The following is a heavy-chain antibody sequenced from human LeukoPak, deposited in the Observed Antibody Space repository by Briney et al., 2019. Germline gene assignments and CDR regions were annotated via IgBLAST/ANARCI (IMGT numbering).Heavy chain of an antibody. Sequence: GGSLRLSCTASGFTFSSYAMSWVRQAPGKGLEWVSVIYSGGSTYYADSVKGRFTISRHNSKNTLYLQMNSLRAEDTAVYYCARLRFLEWLFVSDGMDVWGQGTTVTVSS. D-gene: IGHD3-3*01. CDR2: IYSGGST. V-gene: IGHV3-53*04. CDR3: ARLRFLEWLFVSDGMDV. J-gene: IGHJ6*02. CDR1: GFTFSSYA.